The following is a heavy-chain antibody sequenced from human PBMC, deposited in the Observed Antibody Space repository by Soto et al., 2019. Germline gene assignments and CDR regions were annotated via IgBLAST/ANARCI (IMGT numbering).Heavy chain of an antibody. CDR2: IYFSGST. Sequence: SETLSLTCTVSGGSISSSSYYWGWIRQPPGKGLDWIGIIYFSGSTYYNPSLKSRVTLSVDTSKNQFSLKLSSVTAADTAVYYCAYSVTNEGRGWFDPWGQGTLVTVSS. CDR3: AYSVTNEGRGWFDP. D-gene: IGHD4-17*01. CDR1: GGSISSSSYY. J-gene: IGHJ5*02. V-gene: IGHV4-39*01.